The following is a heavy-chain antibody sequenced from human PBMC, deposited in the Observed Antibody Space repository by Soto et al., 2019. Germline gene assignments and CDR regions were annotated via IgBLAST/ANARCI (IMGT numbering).Heavy chain of an antibody. D-gene: IGHD3-10*01. J-gene: IGHJ6*02. V-gene: IGHV3-33*01. Sequence: GGSLRLSCGASGFTFSRYGMHWVRQAPGKGLEWVAVIWYDGSNKYYADSVKGRFTISRDNSKNTLYLQMNSLRAEDTAVYYCARDRTYYYRYSPYYYYYGMDVWGQGTTVTVSS. CDR1: GFTFSRYG. CDR3: ARDRTYYYRYSPYYYYYGMDV. CDR2: IWYDGSNK.